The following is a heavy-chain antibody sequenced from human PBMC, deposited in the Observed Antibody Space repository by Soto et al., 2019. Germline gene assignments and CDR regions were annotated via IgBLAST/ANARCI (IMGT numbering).Heavy chain of an antibody. D-gene: IGHD3-22*01. CDR3: ARDFYYDSSGYFDY. CDR1: GYTFTSYG. V-gene: IGHV1-18*04. J-gene: IGHJ4*02. Sequence: ASVKVSCKASGYTFTSYGISWVRQAPGQGLEWMGWISAYNGNTNYAQKLQGRVTMTTDTSTSTAYMELRSLRSDDTAVYYCARDFYYDSSGYFDYWGQGTLVTVSS. CDR2: ISAYNGNT.